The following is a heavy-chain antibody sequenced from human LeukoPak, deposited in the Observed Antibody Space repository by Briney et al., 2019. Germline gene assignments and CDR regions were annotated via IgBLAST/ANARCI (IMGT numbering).Heavy chain of an antibody. CDR2: IVPILSTT. D-gene: IGHD3-16*01. Sequence: SVKVSCTASGGSFSNYAISWVRQAPGQGLEWMGGIVPILSTTNYARKFQGRVTMTAGESTSTAYMELSSLRSDDTAVYYCARGPPPYTEGDLFYYYGLDVWGQGTTVAVSS. CDR3: ARGPPPYTEGDLFYYYGLDV. V-gene: IGHV1-69*13. CDR1: GGSFSNYA. J-gene: IGHJ6*02.